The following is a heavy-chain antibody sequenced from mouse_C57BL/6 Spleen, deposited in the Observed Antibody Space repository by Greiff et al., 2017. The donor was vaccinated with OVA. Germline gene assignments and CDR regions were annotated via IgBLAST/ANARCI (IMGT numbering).Heavy chain of an antibody. Sequence: QVQLKQPGAELVRPGSSVKLSCKASGYTFTSYWMHWVKQRPIQGLEWIGNIDPSDSETHYNQKFKDKATLTVDKSSSTAYMQLSSLTSEDSAVYYCARSTTSGWYFDVWGTGTTVTVSS. CDR1: GYTFTSYW. CDR2: IDPSDSET. V-gene: IGHV1-52*01. D-gene: IGHD1-1*01. CDR3: ARSTTSGWYFDV. J-gene: IGHJ1*03.